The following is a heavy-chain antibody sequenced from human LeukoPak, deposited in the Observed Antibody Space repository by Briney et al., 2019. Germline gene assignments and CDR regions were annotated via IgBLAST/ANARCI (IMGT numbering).Heavy chain of an antibody. J-gene: IGHJ5*02. CDR3: ARYSGYSSSWYGNWFDP. D-gene: IGHD6-13*01. CDR1: SDSISNSAYH. V-gene: IGHV4-39*07. Sequence: SETLSLTCTVSSDSISNSAYHWGWIRQPPGRGLEWIGTIYYNRGTYYNPSLKSRVTISVDTSKNQFSLKLSSVTAADTAVYYCARYSGYSSSWYGNWFDPWGQGTLVTVSS. CDR2: IYYNRGT.